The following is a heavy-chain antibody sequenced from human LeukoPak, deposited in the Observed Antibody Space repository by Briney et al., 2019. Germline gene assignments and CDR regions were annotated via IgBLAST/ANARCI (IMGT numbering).Heavy chain of an antibody. J-gene: IGHJ4*02. CDR3: AKSSYYDSSGYYREYCFDY. D-gene: IGHD3-22*01. CDR2: ISGGGGST. CDR1: GFTFSSYA. V-gene: IGHV3-23*01. Sequence: GGSLRLSCAASGFTFSSYAMSWVRQAPGKGLEWVSAISGGGGSTHYADSVKGRFTISRDNSKNTLYLQMSSLRAGDTAVYYCAKSSYYDSSGYYREYCFDYWGQGTLVTVSS.